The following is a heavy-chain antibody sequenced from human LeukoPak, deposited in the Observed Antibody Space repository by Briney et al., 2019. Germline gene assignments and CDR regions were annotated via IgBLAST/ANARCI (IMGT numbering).Heavy chain of an antibody. Sequence: SETLSLTCTVSGGSISSSGYYWGCIRQPPGKGLEWIGSIYYSGSTHYNPSLKSRVTISVDTSKNQFSLKLSSVTAADTAVYYCARHRGKYSPHDAFDIWGQGTMVTVSS. V-gene: IGHV4-39*01. CDR3: ARHRGKYSPHDAFDI. CDR1: GGSISSSGYY. D-gene: IGHD5-18*01. J-gene: IGHJ3*02. CDR2: IYYSGST.